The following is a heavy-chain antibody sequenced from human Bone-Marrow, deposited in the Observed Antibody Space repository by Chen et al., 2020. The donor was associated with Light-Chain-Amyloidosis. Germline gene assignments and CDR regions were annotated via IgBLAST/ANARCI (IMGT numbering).Heavy chain of an antibody. CDR3: TRGFSVLVSFGESDSANWFDP. Sequence: QLHLQESGPGLVQPSQTLSLTCHVSGGSIGHGVYYWNWIRHVPGKGLEWLGYISYGGATFYNPSLRSRLSMSLDMSKNQFFLRLSSVTAADTAVYYCTRGFSVLVSFGESDSANWFDPWGQGTLVTVSS. J-gene: IGHJ5*02. CDR2: ISYGGAT. D-gene: IGHD3-10*01. CDR1: GGSIGHGVYY. V-gene: IGHV4-31*02.